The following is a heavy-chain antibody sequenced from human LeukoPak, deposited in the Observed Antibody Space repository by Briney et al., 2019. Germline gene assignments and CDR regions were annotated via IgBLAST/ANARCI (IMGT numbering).Heavy chain of an antibody. J-gene: IGHJ4*02. CDR3: AKDRISTSGTVDY. D-gene: IGHD6-13*01. CDR1: GFTVSSNY. CDR2: IYGGGST. V-gene: IGHV3-66*01. Sequence: GGSLRLSCAASGFTVSSNYMSWVRQAPGKGLEWVSIIYGGGSTYYADSVRGRFTISRDNSKNTLYLQMNSLRAEDTAIYYCAKDRISTSGTVDYWGQGTLVTVSS.